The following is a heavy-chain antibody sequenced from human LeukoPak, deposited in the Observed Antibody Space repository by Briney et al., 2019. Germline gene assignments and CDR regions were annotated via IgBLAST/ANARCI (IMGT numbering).Heavy chain of an antibody. V-gene: IGHV4-34*01. CDR3: TGGKPETVFAY. CDR1: GGSFSGYC. D-gene: IGHD2-21*02. CDR2: INHSGST. J-gene: IGHJ4*02. Sequence: SETLSLTCTVYGGSFSGYCWSWIRQPPGKGLEWVGEINHSGSTNYNPSLKSRVTISVDTSKNQFSLKLTSMTAADTAVYYCTGGKPETVFAYWGQGTLVTVSS.